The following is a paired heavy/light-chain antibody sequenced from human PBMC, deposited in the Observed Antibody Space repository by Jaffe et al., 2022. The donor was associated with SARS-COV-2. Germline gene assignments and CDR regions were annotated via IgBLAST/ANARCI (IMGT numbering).Heavy chain of an antibody. CDR3: AKDDFSGGYYRATYYFDY. CDR2: ISGSGGST. CDR1: GFTFNNYA. Sequence: EVQLLESGGDLVQPGGSLRLACAASGFTFNNYAMSWVRQAPGKGLEWVSAISGSGGSTYYADSVKGRFTISRDNSKNTLYLQMNSLRAGDTAVYYCAKDDFSGGYYRATYYFDYWGQGTLVTVSS. D-gene: IGHD1-26*01. J-gene: IGHJ4*02. V-gene: IGHV3-23*01.
Light chain of an antibody. CDR2: YDD. J-gene: IGLJ1*01. Sequence: SYVLTQPPSVSVAPGKTARITCGANNIGSISVHWYQQKPGQAPVLVIFYDDDRPSGIPERFSGSNSGNTATLTISRVEAGDEADYYCQVWDSTSDHFVFGTGTKVSVL. V-gene: IGLV3-21*04. CDR1: NIGSIS. CDR3: QVWDSTSDHFV.